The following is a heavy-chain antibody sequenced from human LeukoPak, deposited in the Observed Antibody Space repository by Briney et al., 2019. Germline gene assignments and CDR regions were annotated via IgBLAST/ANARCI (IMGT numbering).Heavy chain of an antibody. V-gene: IGHV1-69*13. CDR3: ANEGPYYGDYYFDY. CDR2: IIPIFGTA. D-gene: IGHD4-17*01. Sequence: GASVKVSCKASGGTFSSYAISWVRQAPGQGLEWMGGIIPIFGTANYAQKFQGRVTITADESTSTAYIELSSLRSEDTAVYYCANEGPYYGDYYFDYWGQGTLVTVSS. CDR1: GGTFSSYA. J-gene: IGHJ4*02.